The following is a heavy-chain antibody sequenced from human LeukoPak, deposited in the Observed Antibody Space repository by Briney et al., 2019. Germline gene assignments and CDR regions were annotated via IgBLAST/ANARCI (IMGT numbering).Heavy chain of an antibody. CDR2: IYTSGST. V-gene: IGHV4-4*07. Sequence: KPSETLSLTCTVSGGSISSYYWSWIRQPAGKGLEWIGRIYTSGSTNYNPSLKSRVTMSVDTSKNQFSPKLSSVTAADTAVYYCASGSSAAGSYYYYYMDVWGKGTTVTVSS. CDR3: ASGSSAAGSYYYYYMDV. D-gene: IGHD3-10*01. J-gene: IGHJ6*03. CDR1: GGSISSYY.